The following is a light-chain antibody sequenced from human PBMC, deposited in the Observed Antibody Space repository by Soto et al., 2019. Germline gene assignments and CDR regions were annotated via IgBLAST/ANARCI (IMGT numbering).Light chain of an antibody. CDR2: TAS. CDR3: QQYGSSPQT. V-gene: IGKV3-20*01. J-gene: IGKJ1*01. CDR1: QSLSYNY. Sequence: IVLTQSPGTLSLSPGERATLSCRASQSLSYNYLAWYQQRPGQAPRLLVSTASHRPAGIPDRFSGSGSGTDLTLIISRLEPEDFAVYYCQQYGSSPQTFGQGTTVEIK.